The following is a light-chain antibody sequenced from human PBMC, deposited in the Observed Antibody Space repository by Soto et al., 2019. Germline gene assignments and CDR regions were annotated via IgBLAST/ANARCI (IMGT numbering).Light chain of an antibody. CDR1: QSVSSSS. Sequence: EIVLTQSPGTLSLSPGERATLSCRASQSVSSSSLAWYQQKPGQAPRLLIYGASSRATGIPDRFGGSGSGTDFTLTISRLEPEDFAVYYCQQYGSSPGTFGQGTKVDIK. J-gene: IGKJ1*01. CDR3: QQYGSSPGT. CDR2: GAS. V-gene: IGKV3-20*01.